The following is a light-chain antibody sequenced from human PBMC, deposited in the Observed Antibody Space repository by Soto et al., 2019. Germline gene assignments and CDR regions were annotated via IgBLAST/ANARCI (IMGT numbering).Light chain of an antibody. CDR1: QNVANY. J-gene: IGKJ4*01. V-gene: IGKV1-39*01. CDR2: GAS. CDR3: QQSYNTPLT. Sequence: IQLTQSPSSMSASVGDSGHITGPASQNVANYLNWYQQTPGQAPKLLIYGASTLQSGVPSRFSGSGSGTDFTLTISSLQPEDFATFYCQQSYNTPLTFGGGTKVDIK.